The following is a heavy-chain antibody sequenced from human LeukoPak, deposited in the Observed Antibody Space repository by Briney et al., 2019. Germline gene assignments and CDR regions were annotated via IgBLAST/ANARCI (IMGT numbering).Heavy chain of an antibody. Sequence: GGSLRLSCAASGFTFSSYSMNWVRQAPGKGLEWVSSISSSSTYIYSADSVKGRFTISRDNAKNSLYLQMNSLRVEDTAVYYCARVGHYGDYELDAFDIWGQGTMVTVSS. V-gene: IGHV3-21*01. CDR2: ISSSSTYI. J-gene: IGHJ3*02. CDR1: GFTFSSYS. D-gene: IGHD4-17*01. CDR3: ARVGHYGDYELDAFDI.